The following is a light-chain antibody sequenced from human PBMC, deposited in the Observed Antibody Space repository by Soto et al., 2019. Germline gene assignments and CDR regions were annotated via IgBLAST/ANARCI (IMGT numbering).Light chain of an antibody. CDR2: DAS. Sequence: ESVLTQAPATLSLSPGERATLSCRASQSVSSYLARYQQKPGQAPRLLIYDASNRDTGIPARFSGSGSGTDFTLTISSLEPEDFAVYYCQQRRNWPLLFTFGPGPKVDIK. V-gene: IGKV3-11*01. CDR3: QQRRNWPLLFT. CDR1: QSVSSY. J-gene: IGKJ3*01.